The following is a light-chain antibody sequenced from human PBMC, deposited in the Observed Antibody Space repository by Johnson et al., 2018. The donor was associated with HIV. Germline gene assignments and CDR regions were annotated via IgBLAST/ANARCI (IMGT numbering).Light chain of an antibody. V-gene: IGLV1-51*02. CDR3: GTWDTGLSAPYV. CDR2: ENN. J-gene: IGLJ1*01. CDR1: SSNIGNNY. Sequence: QSVLTQPPSVSAAPGQKVTISCSGSSSNIGNNYVSWYQQLPGTAPKLLIYENNKRPSGIPDRFSGSKSGTSATLGITALQTGDEADYYCGTWDTGLSAPYVFGTGTKVTVL.